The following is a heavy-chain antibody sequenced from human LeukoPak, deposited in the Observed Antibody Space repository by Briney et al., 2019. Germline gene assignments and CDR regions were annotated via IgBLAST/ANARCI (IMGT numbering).Heavy chain of an antibody. V-gene: IGHV4-59*12. CDR3: ARVLDYGSGSYSTEVWFDP. J-gene: IGHJ5*02. Sequence: SETLSLTCTVSGGSSSSYCWTWIRQPPGKGLEWIGSIYYSGSTYYNPSLKSRVTISVDTSKNQFSLKLSSVTAADTAVYYCARVLDYGSGSYSTEVWFDPWGQGTLVTVSS. CDR1: GGSSSSYC. CDR2: IYYSGST. D-gene: IGHD3-10*01.